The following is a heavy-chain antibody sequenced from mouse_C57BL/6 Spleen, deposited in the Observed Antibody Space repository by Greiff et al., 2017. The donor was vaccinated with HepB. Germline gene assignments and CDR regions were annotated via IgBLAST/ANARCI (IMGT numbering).Heavy chain of an antibody. CDR2: IWSGGST. CDR1: GFSLTSYG. Sequence: VMLVESGPGLVQPSQSLSITCTVSGFSLTSYGVHWVRQSPGKGLEWLGVIWSGGSTDYNAAFISRLSISKDNSKSQVFFKMNSLQADDTAIYYCAGLGYGSSYDYFDYWGQGTTLTVSS. J-gene: IGHJ2*01. CDR3: AGLGYGSSYDYFDY. V-gene: IGHV2-2*01. D-gene: IGHD1-1*01.